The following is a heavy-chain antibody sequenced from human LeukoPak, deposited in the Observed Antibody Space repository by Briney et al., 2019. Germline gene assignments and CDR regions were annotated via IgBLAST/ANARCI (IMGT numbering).Heavy chain of an antibody. CDR2: ISGSGGST. J-gene: IGHJ5*02. CDR1: GFTFRGYA. D-gene: IGHD3-3*01. CDR3: AKDGGTIYNWFDR. V-gene: IGHV3-23*01. Sequence: GGSLRFSCAAPGFTFRGYAMTWVPQAPGKGLDGVSAISGSGGSTYYADSVKGRFTISRDNSKIPLYLQMNSLRAEDTAVYYCAKDGGTIYNWFDRWGQGTLVTVSS.